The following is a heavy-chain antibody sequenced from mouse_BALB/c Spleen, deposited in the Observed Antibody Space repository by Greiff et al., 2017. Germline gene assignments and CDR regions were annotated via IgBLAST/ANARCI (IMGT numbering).Heavy chain of an antibody. CDR2: IYPGNVNT. CDR1: GYTFTSYY. V-gene: IGHV1S56*01. J-gene: IGHJ1*01. D-gene: IGHD1-1*01. CDR3: ARGSWYFDV. Sequence: QVQLQQSGPELVKPGASVRISCKASGYTFTSYYIHWVKQRPGQGLEWIGWIYPGNVNTKYNEKFKGKATLTADKSSSTAYMQLSSLTSEDSAVYFCARGSWYFDVWGAGTTVTVSS.